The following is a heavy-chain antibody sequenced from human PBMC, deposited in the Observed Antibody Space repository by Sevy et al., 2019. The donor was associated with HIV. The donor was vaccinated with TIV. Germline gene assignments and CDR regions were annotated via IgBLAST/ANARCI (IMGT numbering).Heavy chain of an antibody. V-gene: IGHV1-18*01. D-gene: IGHD3-3*01. CDR2: ISTYNGKT. CDR1: GYTFFNYG. Sequence: ASVKVSCKASGYTFFNYGISWVRQAPGQGLEWMGWISTYNGKTNYAQKFQGRVTMTTDTSTSTAYMELRSLRSDDTGVYYGERDEDKGVCPDNDFWSSYRYFQYWGQGTLVTVSS. J-gene: IGHJ1*01. CDR3: ERDEDKGVCPDNDFWSSYRYFQY.